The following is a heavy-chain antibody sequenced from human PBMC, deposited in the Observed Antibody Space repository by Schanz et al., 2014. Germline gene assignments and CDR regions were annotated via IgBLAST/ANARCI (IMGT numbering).Heavy chain of an antibody. Sequence: QVHLQESGPGLVKPSETLSLTCTVSGGSINDHYWSWIRQPPGKGLEWIGYTYHSGSTNYNPSLKSRVTISIDMSKTQFSLKLTSVTAADTAVYYCAREWSSFDYWGQGALVSVSS. D-gene: IGHD3-10*01. CDR1: GGSINDHY. CDR3: AREWSSFDY. J-gene: IGHJ4*02. V-gene: IGHV4-59*11. CDR2: TYHSGST.